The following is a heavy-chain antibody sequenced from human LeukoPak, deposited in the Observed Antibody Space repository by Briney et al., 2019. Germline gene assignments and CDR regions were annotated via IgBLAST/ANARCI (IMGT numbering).Heavy chain of an antibody. J-gene: IGHJ4*02. D-gene: IGHD3-3*01. V-gene: IGHV3-23*01. CDR3: AKGVIFWSGTYYFDY. Sequence: GGSLRLSCAASGFTFSSYAMSWVRQAPGKGLEWVSAISGSGGSTYYADSVKGRFTISRDNSKNTLYLQMDSLRAEDTAVYYCAKGVIFWSGTYYFDYWGQGTLVTVSS. CDR2: ISGSGGST. CDR1: GFTFSSYA.